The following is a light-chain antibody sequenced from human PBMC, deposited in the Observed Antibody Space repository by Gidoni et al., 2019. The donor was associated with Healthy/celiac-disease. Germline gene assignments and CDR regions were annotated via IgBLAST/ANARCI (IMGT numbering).Light chain of an antibody. CDR2: AAS. V-gene: IGKV1-9*01. CDR3: QQLNSYPPT. Sequence: DIQLTQSPSFLSASVGDRVTITCRASQDISSYLAWYQQKPGKAPKLLIYAASTLQSGVPSRFSGSGSGTEFTLTISSLQPEDFATYYCQQLNSYPPTFXGXTKVEIK. CDR1: QDISSY. J-gene: IGKJ4*01.